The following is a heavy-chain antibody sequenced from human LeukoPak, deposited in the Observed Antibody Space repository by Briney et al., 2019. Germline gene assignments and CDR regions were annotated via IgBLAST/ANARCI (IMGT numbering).Heavy chain of an antibody. D-gene: IGHD1-26*01. J-gene: IGHJ4*02. CDR2: INAYNGNT. V-gene: IGHV1-18*01. Sequence: ASVKASCKTSGYTFTYYVISWVRQAPGQGLEWMGWINAYNGNTNDAQKFQGRVTVTTDTSTSTAYMELRSLRSDDTAVYYCARGEKPYDYWGQGTLVSVSS. CDR1: GYTFTYYV. CDR3: ARGEKPYDY.